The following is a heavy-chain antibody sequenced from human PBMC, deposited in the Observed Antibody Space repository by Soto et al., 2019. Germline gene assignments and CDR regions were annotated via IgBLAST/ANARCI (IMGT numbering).Heavy chain of an antibody. V-gene: IGHV1-69*12. D-gene: IGHD7-27*01. Sequence: QVQLVQSGAEVKKPGSSVKVSCKASGGTFSRYAITWVRQAPGQGLEWMGGIIPIFGTANYAQKFQGRVTITADESTSTAYMELSSLRSEDTAVFYCATTEMGNYYSGLDVWGQGTTVTVSS. CDR1: GGTFSRYA. J-gene: IGHJ6*02. CDR3: ATTEMGNYYSGLDV. CDR2: IIPIFGTA.